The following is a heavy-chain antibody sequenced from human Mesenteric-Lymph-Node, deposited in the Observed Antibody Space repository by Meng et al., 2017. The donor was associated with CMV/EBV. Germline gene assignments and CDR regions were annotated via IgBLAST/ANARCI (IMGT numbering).Heavy chain of an antibody. J-gene: IGHJ6*02. V-gene: IGHV3-21*01. CDR2: ISSSSSYI. Sequence: GESLKISCAASGFTFSSYSMNWVRQAPGKGLEWVSSISSSSSYIYHADSVKGRFTISRDNAKNSLYLQMNSLRAEDTAVYYCARGTCEWPGQGGACGYYYGMDVRGQGTTVTVSS. CDR3: ARGTCEWPGQGGACGYYYGMDV. D-gene: IGHD3-16*01. CDR1: GFTFSSYS.